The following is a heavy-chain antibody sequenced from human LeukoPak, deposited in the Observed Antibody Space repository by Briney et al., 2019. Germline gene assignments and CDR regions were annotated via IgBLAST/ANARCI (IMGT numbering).Heavy chain of an antibody. CDR3: ARGGGDGYNYRFDY. V-gene: IGHV1-69*04. J-gene: IGHJ4*02. CDR1: GGTFSSYA. CDR2: IIPIFGIA. Sequence: SVKVSCKASGGTFSSYAISWVRQAPGHRLEWMGRIIPIFGIANYAQNFQGRVTITGDKSTSTANMELSSLRSEDPAVYYCARGGGDGYNYRFDYWGQGTLVTVSS. D-gene: IGHD5-24*01.